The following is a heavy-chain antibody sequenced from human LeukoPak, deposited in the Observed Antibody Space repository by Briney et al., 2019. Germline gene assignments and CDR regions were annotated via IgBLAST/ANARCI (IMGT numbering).Heavy chain of an antibody. J-gene: IGHJ3*02. V-gene: IGHV4-61*02. CDR3: ASVKIKVLRYFDWLRNGAFDI. CDR1: GGSISSGSYY. CDR2: IYTSGST. D-gene: IGHD3-9*01. Sequence: SETLSLTCTVSGGSISSGSYYWSWIRQPAGKGLEWIGRIYTSGSTNYNPSLKSRVTISVDTSKNQFSLKLSSVTAADTAVYYCASVKIKVLRYFDWLRNGAFDIWGQGTMVTVSS.